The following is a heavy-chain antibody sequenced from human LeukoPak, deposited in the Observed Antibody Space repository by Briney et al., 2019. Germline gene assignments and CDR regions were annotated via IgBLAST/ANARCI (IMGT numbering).Heavy chain of an antibody. CDR3: ARLGYCSSTRCYGLDY. Sequence: SQTLSLTCTVSGGSISSGGYYWSWIRQHPGKGLEWIGYIYYSGSTYYNPSLKSRVTISVDTSKNQFSLKLSSVTAADTAVYYCARLGYCSSTRCYGLDYWGQGTLVTVSS. CDR2: IYYSGST. CDR1: GGSISSGGYY. D-gene: IGHD2-2*01. J-gene: IGHJ4*02. V-gene: IGHV4-31*03.